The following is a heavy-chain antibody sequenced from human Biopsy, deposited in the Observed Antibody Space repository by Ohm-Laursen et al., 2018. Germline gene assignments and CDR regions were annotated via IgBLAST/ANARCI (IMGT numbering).Heavy chain of an antibody. V-gene: IGHV3-33*08. CDR3: ARVLLPAAAVHYGMDV. Sequence: LSLTCAASGFTFNNYGVQWVRQAPGKGLEWVAFIFYDGSNTYYADSVKGRFTISRDNSRDTLYLQMNSLRAEDTAVYYCARVLLPAAAVHYGMDVWGQGTTVTVSS. CDR1: GFTFNNYG. J-gene: IGHJ6*02. D-gene: IGHD2-2*01. CDR2: IFYDGSNT.